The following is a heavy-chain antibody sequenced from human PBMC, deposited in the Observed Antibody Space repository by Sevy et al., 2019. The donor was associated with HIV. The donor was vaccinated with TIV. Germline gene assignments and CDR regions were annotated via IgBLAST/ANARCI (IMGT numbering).Heavy chain of an antibody. CDR2: IKQDGSEK. D-gene: IGHD6-19*01. Sequence: GGSLRLSCAASGFTFSSYWMSWVRQAPGKGLEWVANIKQDGSEKYNLDSVKGRFTISRDNAKNSLYLQMNSLRAEDTAVYYCARDGSTGIAVAWSDYWGQGTLVTVSS. CDR3: ARDGSTGIAVAWSDY. V-gene: IGHV3-7*01. J-gene: IGHJ4*02. CDR1: GFTFSSYW.